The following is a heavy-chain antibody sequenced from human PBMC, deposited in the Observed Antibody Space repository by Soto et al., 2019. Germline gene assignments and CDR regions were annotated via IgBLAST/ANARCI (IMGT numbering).Heavy chain of an antibody. Sequence: SGTLSFTCSVSGASVSNNTYYWSWIRQPPVKSLEWLGYVYYSLTTNSTTSIKGRLTISVDLYNNHYSLRLTSLTAADTGFYYCPRTTAVPNSLRSRYFFDLWGFRTLVTFSS. CDR2: VYYSLTT. J-gene: IGHJ4*01. CDR3: PRTTAVPNSLRSRYFFDL. CDR1: GASVSNNTYY. V-gene: IGHV4-61*01. D-gene: IGHD4-17*01.